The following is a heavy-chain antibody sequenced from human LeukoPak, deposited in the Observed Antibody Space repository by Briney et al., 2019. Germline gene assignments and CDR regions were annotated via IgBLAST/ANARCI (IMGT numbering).Heavy chain of an antibody. V-gene: IGHV4-30-4*01. J-gene: IGHJ3*02. CDR1: GGSISSGDYY. Sequence: SETLSLTCTVSGGSISSGDYYWSWIRQPPGKGLEWIGYIYYSGSTYYNPSLKSRVTISVDTSKNQFSLKLSSVTAADTAVYYCARDGGHNYYGSGKMEAFDIWGQGTMVTVSS. D-gene: IGHD3-10*01. CDR3: ARDGGHNYYGSGKMEAFDI. CDR2: IYYSGST.